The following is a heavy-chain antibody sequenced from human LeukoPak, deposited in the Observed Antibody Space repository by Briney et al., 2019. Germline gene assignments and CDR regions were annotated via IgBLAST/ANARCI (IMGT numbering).Heavy chain of an antibody. Sequence: GGSLRLSCAASGFTFSSYSMNWVRQAPGKGLEWVSSISSSSSYIYYADSVKGRFTISRDNAKNSLYLQMNSLRAEDTAVYYCANGGCSGGSCFTFDYWGQGTLVTVSS. J-gene: IGHJ4*02. D-gene: IGHD2-15*01. CDR2: ISSSSSYI. CDR1: GFTFSSYS. V-gene: IGHV3-21*04. CDR3: ANGGCSGGSCFTFDY.